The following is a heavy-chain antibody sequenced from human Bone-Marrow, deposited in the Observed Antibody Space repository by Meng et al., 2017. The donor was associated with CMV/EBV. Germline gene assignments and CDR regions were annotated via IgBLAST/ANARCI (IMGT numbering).Heavy chain of an antibody. D-gene: IGHD6-19*01. CDR3: ARDRSGWYLN. Sequence: GESLKISCTASGFTFSSYWMHWVRQAPGKGLVWVSRINGDGTSTSYADSVKGRFAISRDNAKNSLYLQMNSLRAEDTAVYYCARDRSGWYLNWGQGNLVTVSS. CDR2: INGDGTST. V-gene: IGHV3-74*01. CDR1: GFTFSSYW. J-gene: IGHJ4*02.